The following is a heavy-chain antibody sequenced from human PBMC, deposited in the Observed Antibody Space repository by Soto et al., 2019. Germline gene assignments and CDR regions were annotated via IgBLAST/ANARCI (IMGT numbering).Heavy chain of an antibody. CDR3: AASSGFDP. CDR2: IYYSGST. Sequence: PSETLSLTCTVSGGSISSRGYYWGWIRQPPGKGLEWIGTIYYSGSTYYSPSLKSRVTISVDTSKNQFSLKLSSVTAADTAVYYSAASSGFDPWCEVRLLT. CDR1: GGSISSRGYY. V-gene: IGHV4-39*01. J-gene: IGHJ5*02. D-gene: IGHD2-2*01.